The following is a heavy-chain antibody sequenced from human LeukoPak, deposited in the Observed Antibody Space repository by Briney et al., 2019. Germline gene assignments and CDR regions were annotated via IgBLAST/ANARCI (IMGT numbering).Heavy chain of an antibody. CDR1: GGPISSGDYY. CDR2: IYYSGRT. D-gene: IGHD3-16*01. Sequence: SETLSLTCTVSGGPISSGDYYWGWIRQLPGKGLEWIGYIYYSGRTYYNPSLKSRLIISIDTSKNQFSLNLNSVTAADTAVYYCAVAGGAFDIWGQGTMVTVSS. V-gene: IGHV4-31*03. CDR3: AVAGGAFDI. J-gene: IGHJ3*02.